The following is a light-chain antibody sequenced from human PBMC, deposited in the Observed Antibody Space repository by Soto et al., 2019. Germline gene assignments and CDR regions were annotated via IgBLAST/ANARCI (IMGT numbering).Light chain of an antibody. CDR2: DIN. J-gene: IGLJ1*01. Sequence: QSALTQPASVSGSPGQSITLSCTGTSSDVGNYIFVSWYRQHPGKAPKLMIYDINNRPSGVSNRFSGSKSGNTASLTISGLQAYDEADYYCVSYTTSASYVFATGTKVTVL. V-gene: IGLV2-14*01. CDR3: VSYTTSASYV. CDR1: SSDVGNYIF.